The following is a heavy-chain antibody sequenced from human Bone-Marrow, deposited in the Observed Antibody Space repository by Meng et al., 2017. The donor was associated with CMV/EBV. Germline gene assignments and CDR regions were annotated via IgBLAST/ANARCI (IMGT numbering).Heavy chain of an antibody. CDR3: ARAESRRDYFDY. J-gene: IGHJ4*02. CDR1: GGSISSSSYY. CDR2: IYYSGST. Sequence: PVSGGSISSSSYYWGWIRQPPGKGLEWIGSIYYSGSTYYNPSLKSRVTISVDTSKNQLSLKLSSVTAADTAVYYCARAESRRDYFDYWGQGTLVTVSS. D-gene: IGHD3-10*01. V-gene: IGHV4-39*07.